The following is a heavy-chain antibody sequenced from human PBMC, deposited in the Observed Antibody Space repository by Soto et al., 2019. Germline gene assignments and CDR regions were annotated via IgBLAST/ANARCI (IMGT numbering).Heavy chain of an antibody. D-gene: IGHD2-15*01. V-gene: IGHV3-30*18. J-gene: IGHJ4*02. CDR2: ISADGRDL. CDR3: AKAVPDPVCSGGGCHRTFDY. Sequence: QVQLVESGGGVVQPGGSLRLSCAASGFTFSHYVMHWVRQAPGEGPEWVAAISADGRDLFYAASVEGRFTISRDNSKNTLFLQMNSLASEDTSVYSCAKAVPDPVCSGGGCHRTFDYWGQGTLVTVSS. CDR1: GFTFSHYV.